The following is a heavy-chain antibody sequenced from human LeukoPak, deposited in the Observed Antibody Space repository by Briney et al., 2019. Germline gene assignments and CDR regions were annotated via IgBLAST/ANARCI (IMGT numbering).Heavy chain of an antibody. CDR3: ARADSSAYLGAFGI. V-gene: IGHV4-61*02. Sequence: SQTLSLTCTVSGGSISSGSYYWDWIRQPAGKGLEWIGRIYTSGSTNYNPSLKSRVTISVDTSKNQFSLKLSSVTAADTAVYFCARADSSAYLGAFGIWGQGTMVTVSS. D-gene: IGHD3-22*01. CDR2: IYTSGST. CDR1: GGSISSGSYY. J-gene: IGHJ3*02.